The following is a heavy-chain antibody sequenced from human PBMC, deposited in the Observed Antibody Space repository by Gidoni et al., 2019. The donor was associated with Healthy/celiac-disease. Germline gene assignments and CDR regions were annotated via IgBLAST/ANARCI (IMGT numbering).Heavy chain of an antibody. D-gene: IGHD1-7*01. Sequence: QVQLQESGPGLVKPSETLSLTCAVSGSSISSGYYWGWIRQPPGKWLEWIGSSYHSGSTYYKPSIKRLVTISVDTSKNQFSLKLSAVTAADTAVDYCASQQTTHVDYWGQGTLVTVSS. CDR1: GSSISSGYY. J-gene: IGHJ4*02. CDR3: ASQQTTHVDY. CDR2: SYHSGST. V-gene: IGHV4-38-2*01.